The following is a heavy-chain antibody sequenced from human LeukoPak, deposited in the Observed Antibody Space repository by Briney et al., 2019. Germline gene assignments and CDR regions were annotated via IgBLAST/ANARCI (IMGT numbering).Heavy chain of an antibody. Sequence: ASVKVSCKASGYTFTGYYMHWVRQAPGQGLEWMGRINPNSGGTNYAQKLQGRVTMTTDTSTSTAYMELRSLRSDDTAVYYCARADSSGTPNLSWGQGTLVTVSS. V-gene: IGHV1-2*06. D-gene: IGHD3-22*01. CDR3: ARADSSGTPNLS. CDR1: GYTFTGYY. J-gene: IGHJ4*02. CDR2: INPNSGGT.